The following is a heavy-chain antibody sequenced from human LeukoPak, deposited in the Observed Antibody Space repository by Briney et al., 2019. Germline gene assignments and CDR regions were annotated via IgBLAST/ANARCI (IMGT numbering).Heavy chain of an antibody. CDR3: ARAHERYSGSYSKYYYYMDV. Sequence: AVKVSCKASGGTFSSYAISWVRQAPGQGLEWMGGIIPIFGTANYAQKFQGRVTITADKSTSTAYMELSSLRSEDTAVYYCARAHERYSGSYSKYYYYMDVWGKGTTVTVSS. J-gene: IGHJ6*03. CDR2: IIPIFGTA. V-gene: IGHV1-69*06. CDR1: GGTFSSYA. D-gene: IGHD1-26*01.